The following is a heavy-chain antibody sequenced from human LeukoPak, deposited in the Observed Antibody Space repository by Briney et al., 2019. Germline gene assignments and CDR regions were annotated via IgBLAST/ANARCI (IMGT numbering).Heavy chain of an antibody. D-gene: IGHD2-2*01. J-gene: IGHJ6*04. V-gene: IGHV1-69*13. CDR3: ARGGVPAALYGMDV. CDR1: GGTFSSYA. CDR2: IIPIFGTA. Sequence: ASVKVSCKASGGTFSSYAISWVRQAPGQGLEWMGGIIPIFGTANYAQKFQGRVTITADESTSTAYMELSSLRSEDTAVYYCARGGVPAALYGMDVWGKGTTATVSS.